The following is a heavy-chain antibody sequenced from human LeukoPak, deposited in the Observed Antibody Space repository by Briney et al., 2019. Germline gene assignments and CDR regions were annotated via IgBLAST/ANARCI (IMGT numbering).Heavy chain of an antibody. V-gene: IGHV3-48*02. CDR1: GFTFSTYS. Sequence: GGSLRLSCAASGFTFSTYSMNWVRQAPGKGLEWASYISDGSLAISYADSVKGRFTVSRDNAKNSLYLQMNSLRDEDTAVYYCVRDSRTSMDVWGQGTTVTVSS. J-gene: IGHJ6*02. CDR2: ISDGSLAI. CDR3: VRDSRTSMDV.